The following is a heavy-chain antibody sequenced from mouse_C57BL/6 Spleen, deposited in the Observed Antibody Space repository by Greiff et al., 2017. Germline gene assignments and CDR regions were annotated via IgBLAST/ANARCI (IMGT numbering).Heavy chain of an antibody. V-gene: IGHV2-2*01. Sequence: VQLKQSVPGLVQPSQSLSITCTVSGFSLTSSGVHWVRQSPGKGLEWLGVIWSGGSTDYTAAFIPRLSISKDNSKSQVFFKMNSMQADDADIYNCARDRITFPYYCDYWGQGTTLTVSS. CDR3: ARDRITFPYYCDY. CDR2: IWSGGST. J-gene: IGHJ2*01. D-gene: IGHD2-4*01. CDR1: GFSLTSSG.